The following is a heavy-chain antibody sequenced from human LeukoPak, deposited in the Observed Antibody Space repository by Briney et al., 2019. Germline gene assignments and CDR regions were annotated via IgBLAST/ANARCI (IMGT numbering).Heavy chain of an antibody. V-gene: IGHV3-23*01. J-gene: IGHJ4*02. D-gene: IGHD2-15*01. CDR3: ARVKRDCSGGSCYSYDY. CDR1: RFTFNTYA. CDR2: ISGNGDIT. Sequence: GGSLRLSCAASRFTFNTYAVTWVRQAPGKGLEWVSAISGNGDITYYADSVRGRFTISRDNSKNTLYLQMNSLRAEDTAVYYCARVKRDCSGGSCYSYDYWGQGTLLTVSS.